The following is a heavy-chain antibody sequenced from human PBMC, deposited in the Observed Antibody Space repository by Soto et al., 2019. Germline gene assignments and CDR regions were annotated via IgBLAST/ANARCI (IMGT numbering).Heavy chain of an antibody. CDR1: GYTFTSYG. Sequence: ASVKVSCKASGYTFTSYGISWVRQAPGQGLEWMGWISAYNGNTNYAQKLQGRVTMTTDTSTSTAYMELRSLRSEDTAVYYCARVVRRSGWSKADWFDPWGKGPLVTV. CDR2: ISAYNGNT. V-gene: IGHV1-18*01. J-gene: IGHJ5*02. CDR3: ARVVRRSGWSKADWFDP. D-gene: IGHD6-19*01.